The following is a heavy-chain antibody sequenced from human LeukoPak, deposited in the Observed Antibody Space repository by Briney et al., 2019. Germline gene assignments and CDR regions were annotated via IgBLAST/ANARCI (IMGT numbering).Heavy chain of an antibody. Sequence: GXLRLSCAASGFPFSDYYMRGIRQARGKGXEGGSYISSSVYTIYYADSLTARFTISSDNAKHSVYLQMNSLRAEDTAIYYCAKDGSSRWDDGNLCCWGQGTLVAVSS. CDR1: GFPFSDYY. V-gene: IGHV3-11*01. CDR2: ISSSVYTI. D-gene: IGHD6-13*01. J-gene: IGHJ4*02. CDR3: AKDGSSRWDDGNLCC.